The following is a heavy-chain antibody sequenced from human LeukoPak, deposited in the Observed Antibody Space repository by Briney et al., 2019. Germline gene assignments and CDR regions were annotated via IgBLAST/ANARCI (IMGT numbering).Heavy chain of an antibody. CDR3: VRDNCTGTSCHHFDY. J-gene: IGHJ4*02. CDR2: IKEDGSEK. CDR1: AFTFTNYW. V-gene: IGHV3-7*01. Sequence: GGSLRLSCAASAFTFTNYWMSWVRQAPGKGLEWVANIKEDGSEKYYVDSVKGRFTISRDNAKNSLYLQMNSLRAEDTAAYYCVRDNCTGTSCHHFDYWGQGTLVTVSS. D-gene: IGHD2-2*01.